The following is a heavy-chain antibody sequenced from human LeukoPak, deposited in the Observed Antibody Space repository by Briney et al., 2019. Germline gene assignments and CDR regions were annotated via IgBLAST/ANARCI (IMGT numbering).Heavy chain of an antibody. V-gene: IGHV1-8*01. D-gene: IGHD1-1*01. Sequence: ASVLVSCKASGYTFRIHDFNWVRQAPGLGLEWMGWVSPKTGRTGYAQKFQGRVYMTTNASLSTAYMELSSLRSDDTAVYFCARESERNDGWFDPWGQGTLVTVSS. CDR3: ARESERNDGWFDP. CDR1: GYTFRIHD. CDR2: VSPKTGRT. J-gene: IGHJ5*02.